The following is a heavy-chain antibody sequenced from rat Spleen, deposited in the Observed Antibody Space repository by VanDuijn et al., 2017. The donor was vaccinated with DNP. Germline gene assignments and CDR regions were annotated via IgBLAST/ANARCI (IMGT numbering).Heavy chain of an antibody. CDR1: GFTFSDYY. Sequence: VHLVESGGGLVQPGRSLKLSCAASGFTFSDYYMAWVRQAPTKGLEWVAYISYDGRSSYYGDAVKGRFTISRDNAKSTLYLQMNSLRSEDMATYYCARGDYYSVYYFDYWGQGVMVTVSS. V-gene: IGHV5-22*01. CDR3: ARGDYYSVYYFDY. J-gene: IGHJ2*01. CDR2: ISYDGRSS. D-gene: IGHD1-1*01.